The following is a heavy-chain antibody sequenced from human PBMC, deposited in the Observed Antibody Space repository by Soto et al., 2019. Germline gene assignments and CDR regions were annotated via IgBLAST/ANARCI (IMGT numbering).Heavy chain of an antibody. V-gene: IGHV1-8*01. CDR3: ARTNYDYIWGSYRTGYYYYYYMDV. Sequence: ASVKVSCKASGYTFTSYDINWVRQATGQGLEWMGWMNPNSGNTGYAQKFQGRVTMTRNTSISTAYMELSSLRSEDTAVYYCARTNYDYIWGSYRTGYYYYYYMDVWGKGTTVTV. D-gene: IGHD3-16*01. CDR1: GYTFTSYD. CDR2: MNPNSGNT. J-gene: IGHJ6*03.